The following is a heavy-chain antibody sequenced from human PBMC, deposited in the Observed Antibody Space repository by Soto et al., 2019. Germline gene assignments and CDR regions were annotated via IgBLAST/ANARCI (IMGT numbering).Heavy chain of an antibody. CDR3: ATDLVGYYYDSSGYYYVGPRAFDI. J-gene: IGHJ3*02. V-gene: IGHV1-24*01. CDR1: GYTKTELS. Sequence: GASVKVSCKVSGYTKTELSMHWVRQAHGKGLEWMGGFDPEDGETIYAQKFQGRVTMTEDTSTDTAYMELSSLRSEDTAVYYCATDLVGYYYDSSGYYYVGPRAFDIWGQGTMVTVSS. CDR2: FDPEDGET. D-gene: IGHD3-22*01.